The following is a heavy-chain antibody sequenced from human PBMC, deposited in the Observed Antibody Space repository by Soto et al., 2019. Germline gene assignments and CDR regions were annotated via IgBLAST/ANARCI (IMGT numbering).Heavy chain of an antibody. J-gene: IGHJ4*02. CDR3: ARAQTIFGIITVFDY. V-gene: IGHV4-31*03. Sequence: PSETLSLTCTVSGGSISSGGYYWSWIRQHPGKGLEWIGYIYYSGSTYYNPSLKSRVTISIDTSKNQFSLTLSSVTAADTAVYYCARAQTIFGIITVFDYWGQGTLVAVSS. D-gene: IGHD3-3*01. CDR2: IYYSGST. CDR1: GGSISSGGYY.